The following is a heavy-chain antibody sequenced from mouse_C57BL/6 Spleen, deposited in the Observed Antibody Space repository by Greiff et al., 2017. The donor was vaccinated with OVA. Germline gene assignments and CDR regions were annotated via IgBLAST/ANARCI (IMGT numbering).Heavy chain of an antibody. CDR3: ARGSGYWYFDV. D-gene: IGHD1-1*02. Sequence: QVQLQQPGAELVKPGASVKVSCKASGYTFTSYWMHWVKQRPGQGLEWIGRIHPSDSDTNYNQKFKGKATLTVDKASSTAYMQLNSLASEDSAVYYCARGSGYWYFDVWGTGTTVTVSS. CDR1: GYTFTSYW. J-gene: IGHJ1*03. CDR2: IHPSDSDT. V-gene: IGHV1-74*01.